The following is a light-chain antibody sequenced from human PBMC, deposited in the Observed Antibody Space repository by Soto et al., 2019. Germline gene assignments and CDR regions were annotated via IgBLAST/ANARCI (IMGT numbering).Light chain of an antibody. CDR3: GAWYGSLSVVL. CDR1: SANVGSNY. Sequence: QSALTQPASVSAAPGQRVTISCTGSSANVGSNYVSWYQHLPGTAPKLVIYDSDRRPSEIPERFSCSTSGASAALDITCRLTGDEADYYCGAWYGSLSVVLFGGGTKLTVL. V-gene: IGLV1-51*01. CDR2: DSD. J-gene: IGLJ2*01.